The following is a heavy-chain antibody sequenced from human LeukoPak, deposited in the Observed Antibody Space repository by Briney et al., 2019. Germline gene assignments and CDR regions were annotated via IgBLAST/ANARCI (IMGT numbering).Heavy chain of an antibody. J-gene: IGHJ4*02. CDR1: GGSISSYY. D-gene: IGHD6-19*01. V-gene: IGHV4-39*07. CDR3: ARVMGSGWFDY. CDR2: IYYSGTT. Sequence: SETLSLTCTVSGGSISSYYWGWIRQPPGKGLEWIGSIYYSGTTYYNASLRSRVTISVDTSKNQFSLKLSSVTVADTAVYYCARVMGSGWFDYWGQGTLVSVSS.